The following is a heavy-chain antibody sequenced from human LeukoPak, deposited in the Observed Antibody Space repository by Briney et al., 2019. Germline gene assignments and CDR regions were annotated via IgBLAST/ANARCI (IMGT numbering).Heavy chain of an antibody. D-gene: IGHD2-15*01. CDR2: MNPNSGDT. V-gene: IGHV1-8*01. Sequence: ASVTVSFKASVYTFTRYDINWVRQATGQGREWMGWMNPNSGDTGYAQKFQRRVTMTNNTSISTAYMELSSLRSEDTAVYYCARRGGLKRGGSCFDYWGQGTLVTVSS. J-gene: IGHJ4*02. CDR3: ARRGGLKRGGSCFDY. CDR1: VYTFTRYD.